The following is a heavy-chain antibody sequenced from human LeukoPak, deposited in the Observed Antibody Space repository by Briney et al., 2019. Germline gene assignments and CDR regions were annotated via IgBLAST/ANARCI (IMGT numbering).Heavy chain of an antibody. V-gene: IGHV4-39*01. CDR3: ARYSGSHYAFDI. D-gene: IGHD1-26*01. Sequence: SETLSLTCTVSGGAISDSNYYWGWIRQPPGEGLEWIGNIYYSENTFYNPSLKSRVTISVDTSKNQFSLKLSSVTAADTSLYYCARYSGSHYAFDIWGQGTMVTVSS. J-gene: IGHJ3*02. CDR2: IYYSENT. CDR1: GGAISDSNYY.